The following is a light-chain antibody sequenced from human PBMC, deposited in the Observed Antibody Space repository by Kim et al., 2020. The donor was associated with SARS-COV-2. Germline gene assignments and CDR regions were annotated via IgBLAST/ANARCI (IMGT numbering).Light chain of an antibody. J-gene: IGKJ2*03. V-gene: IGKV3-20*01. CDR1: ESVGSSY. CDR3: QQFGSSRRS. CDR2: STS. Sequence: SPGERAALSCRASESVGSSYLAWYQQKPGQAPKLLIYSTSTRATGIPDRYRGRGSGTDFTLTISRLEPEDFAVYYCQQFGSSRRSFGQGTKLEI.